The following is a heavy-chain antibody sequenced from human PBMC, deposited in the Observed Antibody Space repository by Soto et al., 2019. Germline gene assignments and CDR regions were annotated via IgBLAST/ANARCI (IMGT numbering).Heavy chain of an antibody. V-gene: IGHV4-59*01. CDR2: ISYTGST. D-gene: IGHD6-13*01. CDR3: AREGYSSSWYLAGAFDL. CDR1: GGSISVYY. Sequence: SETLSLTCTVSGGSISVYYWTWIRQPPGKELEWIGYISYTGSTNYNPSLKSRVTISVDTSKNQFSLKLSSVTAADTAVYYCAREGYSSSWYLAGAFDLWSQGTMVTVSS. J-gene: IGHJ3*01.